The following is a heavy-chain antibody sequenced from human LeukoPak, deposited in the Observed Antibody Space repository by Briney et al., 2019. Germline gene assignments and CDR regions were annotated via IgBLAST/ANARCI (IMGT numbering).Heavy chain of an antibody. V-gene: IGHV4-59*01. D-gene: IGHD1-26*01. J-gene: IGHJ4*02. CDR1: GGSISSYY. CDR2: IYYSGST. Sequence: TSETLSLTCTVSGGSISSYYWSWIRQPPGKGLEWIGYIYYSGSTNYNPSLKSRVTISVDTSKNQFSLKLSSVTAADTAVYYCASENGSYSYFDYWGQGTLVTVPS. CDR3: ASENGSYSYFDY.